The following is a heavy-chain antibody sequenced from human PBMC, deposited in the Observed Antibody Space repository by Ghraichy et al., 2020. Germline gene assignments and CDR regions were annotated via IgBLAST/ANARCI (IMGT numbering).Heavy chain of an antibody. CDR3: AKEDLVATIVGGSDY. Sequence: GGSLRLSCAASGFTFDDYTMHWVRQTPGKGLEWVSLISWDGGSKYYADSVKGRFTISRDNSKNSLYLQMNSLRTEDTALYYCAKEDLVATIVGGSDYWGQGTLVTVSS. J-gene: IGHJ4*02. CDR1: GFTFDDYT. D-gene: IGHD5-12*01. CDR2: ISWDGGSK. V-gene: IGHV3-43*01.